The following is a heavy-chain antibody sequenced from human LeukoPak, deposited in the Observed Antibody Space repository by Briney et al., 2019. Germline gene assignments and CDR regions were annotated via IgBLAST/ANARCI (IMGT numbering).Heavy chain of an antibody. CDR1: GFTVSSNY. D-gene: IGHD5-18*01. Sequence: PGGSLRLSCAASGFTVSSNYMSWVRQAPGRGLEWVSVIYSGGGTYYADSVKGRFTISRDNSKNTLYLQMNSLRAEDTAVYYCARHGDTAMVTDFDYWGQGTLVTVSS. J-gene: IGHJ4*02. CDR3: ARHGDTAMVTDFDY. CDR2: IYSGGGT. V-gene: IGHV3-66*04.